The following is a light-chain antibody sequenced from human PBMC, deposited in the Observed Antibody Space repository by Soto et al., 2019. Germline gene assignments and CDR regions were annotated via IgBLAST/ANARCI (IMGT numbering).Light chain of an antibody. CDR3: QQYNDWPFS. CDR1: QSVSVN. Sequence: EIVMTQSPGTLSVSPGERATLSCRASQSVSVNLAWYQQKPGQAPRLLIYGVSTMATGIPARFSGSESGTEFTLTISSPQSEDFAVYYCQQYNDWPFSFGPGTKVDIK. CDR2: GVS. V-gene: IGKV3-15*01. J-gene: IGKJ3*01.